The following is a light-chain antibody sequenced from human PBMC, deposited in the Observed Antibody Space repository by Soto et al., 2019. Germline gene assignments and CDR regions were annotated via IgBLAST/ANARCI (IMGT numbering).Light chain of an antibody. J-gene: IGLJ2*01. CDR2: DVS. V-gene: IGLV2-14*01. CDR1: SSDVGGYNF. CDR3: NSYTNNFGVV. Sequence: QSALTQPASVSGSPGQSITISCTGTSSDVGGYNFVSWYQQHPDKAPKLMIYDVSNRPSGVSNRFSGSKSGNTASLTISGLQAEDEADYYCNSYTNNFGVVFGGGTKLTVL.